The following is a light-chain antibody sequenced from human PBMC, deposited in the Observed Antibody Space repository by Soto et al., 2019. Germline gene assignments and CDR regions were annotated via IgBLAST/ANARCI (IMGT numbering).Light chain of an antibody. J-gene: IGKJ2*01. CDR1: QSVRSN. Sequence: EIVMTQSPANLSVSPGERATLSCRASQSVRSNLAWYQQKPGQGPMLLIYGASTRATGIPARCSGSGSGTEFTLTISSLQSEYFAVYYCQQYNKWPPYTFGQGTKVEIK. CDR3: QQYNKWPPYT. CDR2: GAS. V-gene: IGKV3-15*01.